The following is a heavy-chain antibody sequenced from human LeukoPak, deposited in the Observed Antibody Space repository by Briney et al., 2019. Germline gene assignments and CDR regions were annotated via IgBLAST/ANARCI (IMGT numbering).Heavy chain of an antibody. Sequence: SSVNLSFTCSVYTFTFINMHWVRHAPGQGLEWLGWINPNSGGTNSAQKFQGRVTMTRHTSISTAYMELSRLRSDDTAEYYCATTASAAAPDFDYWGQGTLVTVSS. D-gene: IGHD6-13*01. CDR3: ATTASAAAPDFDY. CDR1: VYTFTFIN. CDR2: INPNSGGT. V-gene: IGHV1-2*02. J-gene: IGHJ4*02.